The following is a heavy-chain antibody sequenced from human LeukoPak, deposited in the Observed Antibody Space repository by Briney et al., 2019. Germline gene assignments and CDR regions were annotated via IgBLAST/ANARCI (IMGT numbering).Heavy chain of an antibody. CDR2: IYYNGST. D-gene: IGHD3-22*01. CDR3: ASGELNYYDSSGSCLYYGMDV. J-gene: IGHJ6*02. V-gene: IGHV4-30-4*01. Sequence: SETLSLTCTVSGGSINSGDYYWSWIRQPPGKGLEWIGYIYYNGSTYYNPSLKGRVTISVDTSKNQFSLKLTSVTAADTAVYYCASGELNYYDSSGSCLYYGMDVWGQGTTVTVSS. CDR1: GGSINSGDYY.